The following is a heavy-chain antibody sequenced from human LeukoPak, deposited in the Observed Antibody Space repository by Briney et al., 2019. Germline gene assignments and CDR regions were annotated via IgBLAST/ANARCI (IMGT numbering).Heavy chain of an antibody. CDR1: GYSFTSYW. D-gene: IGHD2-2*02. J-gene: IGHJ5*02. CDR2: IYPGESDN. Sequence: GESLKISCKGSGYSFTSYWIGWVRQMPGKGREWMGIIYPGESDNRYSPSLQGQVTISADKSIITAYLNWSSLKPWDTAIYNGARHTYDCSSTSCYSFDPWGQGTLVTVSS. CDR3: ARHTYDCSSTSCYSFDP. V-gene: IGHV5-51*01.